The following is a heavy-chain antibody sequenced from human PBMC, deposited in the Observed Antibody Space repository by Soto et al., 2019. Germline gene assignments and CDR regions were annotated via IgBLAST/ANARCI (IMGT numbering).Heavy chain of an antibody. CDR2: IWYDGSNK. V-gene: IGHV3-33*01. Sequence: GGSLRLSCAASGFTFSSYGMHWVRQAPGKGLEWVAVIWYDGSNKYYADSVKGRFTISRDNSKNRLYLQMNSLRAEDTAVYYCAREIPVMDCGGDCHNWFDPWGQGTLVTVSS. CDR3: AREIPVMDCGGDCHNWFDP. CDR1: GFTFSSYG. J-gene: IGHJ5*02. D-gene: IGHD2-21*02.